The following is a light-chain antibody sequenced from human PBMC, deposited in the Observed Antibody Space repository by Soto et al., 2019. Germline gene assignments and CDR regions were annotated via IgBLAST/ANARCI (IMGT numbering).Light chain of an antibody. Sequence: DIVLAQSPGTLSLSPGERATLSCRASQSVTNAFLAWYQQKHGQAPRLLIYGASRRATGIPDRFTCSGSGTDFTLTISRLEPEDFAVYYCQQYVSSPWAFCQGTKVEI. J-gene: IGKJ1*01. CDR3: QQYVSSPWA. CDR1: QSVTNAF. CDR2: GAS. V-gene: IGKV3-20*01.